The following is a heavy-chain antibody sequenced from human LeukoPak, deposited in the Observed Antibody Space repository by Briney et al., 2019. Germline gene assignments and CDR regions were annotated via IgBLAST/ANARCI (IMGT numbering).Heavy chain of an antibody. CDR2: ISYDGSNE. J-gene: IGHJ4*02. CDR1: GFTFSSYG. D-gene: IGHD1-7*01. V-gene: IGHV3-30*02. Sequence: GGSLRLSCAASGFTFSSYGMHWVRQAPGKGLEWVAFISYDGSNEYYADSVKGRFTISRDNSKNTLYLQMNSLRAEDTALYYCAKNRVVFNWNYAYYFDYWGQGTLVTVSS. CDR3: AKNRVVFNWNYAYYFDY.